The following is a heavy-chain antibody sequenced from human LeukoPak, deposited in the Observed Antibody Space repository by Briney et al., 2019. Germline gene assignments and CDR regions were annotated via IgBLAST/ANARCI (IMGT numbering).Heavy chain of an antibody. CDR1: GYTFTSYD. CDR3: AREHPDYHGFDF. Sequence: ASVKVSCKASGYTFTSYDMHWVRQAPGQGLEWMGIINPSGDSTSYAQKFQGRVTVTRDTSTRTVYMELSSLRSDDTAMYYCAREHPDYHGFDFWGQGTMVSVSS. CDR2: INPSGDST. J-gene: IGHJ3*01. V-gene: IGHV1-46*01. D-gene: IGHD4-11*01.